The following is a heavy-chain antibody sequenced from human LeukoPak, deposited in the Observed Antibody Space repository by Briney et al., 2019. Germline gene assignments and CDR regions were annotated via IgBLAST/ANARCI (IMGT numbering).Heavy chain of an antibody. D-gene: IGHD2-2*02. CDR3: ERALVVPAAIVGWFDP. Sequence: SVKVSCKASGYSFISYGFSWVRQPPGQGLEWVGGVIPIFGTANYAQKIQGRVTITTDESTSTRYMELNSLRAEDTAVYYCERALVVPAAIVGWFDPWGQGTLVTVSS. V-gene: IGHV1-69*05. CDR1: GYSFISYG. CDR2: VIPIFGTA. J-gene: IGHJ5*02.